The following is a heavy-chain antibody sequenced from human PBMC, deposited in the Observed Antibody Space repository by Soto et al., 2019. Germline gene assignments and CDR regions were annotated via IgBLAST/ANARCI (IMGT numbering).Heavy chain of an antibody. CDR1: GLTVSGKKY. CDR2: LYDVDGS. D-gene: IGHD1-1*01. J-gene: IGHJ3*01. CDR3: ASWHEREHAYDV. Sequence: GGSLRLSCAAFGLTVSGKKYVAWVRQAPGKGLEWVSALYDVDGSFYADSVKGRFTTSSDSSKATVYLQMNGLRPDDTAVYYCASWHEREHAYDVWGQGTTVTVSS. V-gene: IGHV3-53*01.